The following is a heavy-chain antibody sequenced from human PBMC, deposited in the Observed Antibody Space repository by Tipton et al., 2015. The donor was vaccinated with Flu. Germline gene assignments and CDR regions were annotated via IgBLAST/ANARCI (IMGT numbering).Heavy chain of an antibody. CDR1: GYTFTSYD. D-gene: IGHD2/OR15-2a*01. Sequence: QSGPEVKKPGASVKVSCKASGYTFTSYDINWVRQATGQGLEWMGWMNPNSGNTGYAQKFQGRVTMTRNTSISTAYMELSSLRSEDTAVYYCARGCGVLLQYNERHYWFDPWGQGTLVTVSS. J-gene: IGHJ5*02. V-gene: IGHV1-8*01. CDR2: MNPNSGNT. CDR3: ARGCGVLLQYNERHYWFDP.